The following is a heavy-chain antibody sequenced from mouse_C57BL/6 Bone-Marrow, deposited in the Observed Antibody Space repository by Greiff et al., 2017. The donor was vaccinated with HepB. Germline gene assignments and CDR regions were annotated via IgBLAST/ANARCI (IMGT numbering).Heavy chain of an antibody. CDR3: ARGGYYSNFLDY. D-gene: IGHD2-5*01. V-gene: IGHV1-4*01. Sequence: VQLQQSGAELARPGASVKMSCKASGYTFTSYTMHWVKQRPGQGLEWIGYINPSSGYTKYNQKFKDKATLTADKSSSTAYMQLSSLTSEDSAVYYCARGGYYSNFLDYWGQGTTLTVSS. J-gene: IGHJ2*01. CDR2: INPSSGYT. CDR1: GYTFTSYT.